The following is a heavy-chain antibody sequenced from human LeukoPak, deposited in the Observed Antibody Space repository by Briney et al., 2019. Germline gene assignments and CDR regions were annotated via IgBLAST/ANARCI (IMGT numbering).Heavy chain of an antibody. CDR3: AAGSSYSLYYYYNMDV. D-gene: IGHD2-15*01. CDR1: GFALSSSA. CDR2: IVDGSSDK. V-gene: IGHV1-58*02. J-gene: IGHJ6*03. Sequence: SVKVSCKASGFALSSSAMQWMRQARGQRLEWMGWIVDGSSDKKYAQKFQERVTITRDMSTSTAYMELSSLRSEDTAVYYCAAGSSYSLYYYYNMDVWGKGTTVTVSS.